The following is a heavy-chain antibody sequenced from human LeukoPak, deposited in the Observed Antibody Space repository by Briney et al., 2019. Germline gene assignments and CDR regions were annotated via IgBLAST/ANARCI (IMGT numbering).Heavy chain of an antibody. CDR1: GFTFSSYA. Sequence: GGSLRLSCAASGFTFSSYAMSWVRQAPGKGLEWVSAISGSGGSTYYADSVKGRFTISRDNSKNTLYLQMNSLRAEDTAVYYCAQSGDREHYYDSSGYPAYYFDYWGQGTLVTVSS. V-gene: IGHV3-23*01. J-gene: IGHJ4*02. D-gene: IGHD3-22*01. CDR2: ISGSGGST. CDR3: AQSGDREHYYDSSGYPAYYFDY.